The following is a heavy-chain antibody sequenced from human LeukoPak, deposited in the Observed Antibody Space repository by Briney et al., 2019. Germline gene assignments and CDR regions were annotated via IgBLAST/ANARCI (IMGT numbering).Heavy chain of an antibody. Sequence: GRSLRLSCAASGFTFSSYGMHWVRQAPGKGLEWVAVVWYDGTNKYYADSVKGRFTISRDNSKNTLYLQMNSLRAEDTAVYYCARDPYGSCWYLIPFFDYWGQGTLVTVSS. CDR3: ARDPYGSCWYLIPFFDY. J-gene: IGHJ4*02. D-gene: IGHD6-13*01. CDR2: VWYDGTNK. V-gene: IGHV3-33*01. CDR1: GFTFSSYG.